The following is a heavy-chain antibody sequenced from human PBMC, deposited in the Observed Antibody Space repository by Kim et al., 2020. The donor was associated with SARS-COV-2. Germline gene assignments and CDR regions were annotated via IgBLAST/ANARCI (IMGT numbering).Heavy chain of an antibody. D-gene: IGHD3-10*01. CDR2: MNPNSGNT. Sequence: ASVKVSCKASGYTFTSYDINWVRQATGQGLEWMGWMNPNSGNTGYAQKFQGRVTMTRNTSISTAYMELSSLRSEDTAVYYCARGAVDYYGSGSYYGMDVWGQGTTVTVSS. CDR3: ARGAVDYYGSGSYYGMDV. V-gene: IGHV1-8*01. CDR1: GYTFTSYD. J-gene: IGHJ6*02.